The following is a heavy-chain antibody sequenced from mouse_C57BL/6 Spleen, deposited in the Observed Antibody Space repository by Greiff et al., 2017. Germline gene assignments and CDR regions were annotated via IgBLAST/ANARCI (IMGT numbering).Heavy chain of an antibody. J-gene: IGHJ4*01. CDR2: IYPGDGDT. Sequence: VQLQQSGPELVKPGASVKISCKASGYAFSSSWMNWVKQRPGKGLEWIGRIYPGDGDTNYNGKFKGKATLTADKSSSTAYMQLSSLTSEDSAVYFCARRITVVAGAMDYWGQGTSVTVSS. V-gene: IGHV1-82*01. CDR1: GYAFSSSW. CDR3: ARRITVVAGAMDY. D-gene: IGHD1-1*01.